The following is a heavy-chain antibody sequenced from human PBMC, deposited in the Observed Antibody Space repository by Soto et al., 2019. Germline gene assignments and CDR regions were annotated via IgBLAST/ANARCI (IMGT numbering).Heavy chain of an antibody. Sequence: EVQLVESGGDLVKPGGSLRLSCAASGFTFNNAWMNWVRQAPGKGLEWVGRIKSKTGGVTTDHAAPVKGRFIISRDDSKNMLYLQMNSLKTEDTAVYYCTTDFSSGWFFDHWGQGTLVTVSS. CDR1: GFTFNNAW. V-gene: IGHV3-15*07. D-gene: IGHD6-19*01. CDR2: IKSKTGGVTT. CDR3: TTDFSSGWFFDH. J-gene: IGHJ4*01.